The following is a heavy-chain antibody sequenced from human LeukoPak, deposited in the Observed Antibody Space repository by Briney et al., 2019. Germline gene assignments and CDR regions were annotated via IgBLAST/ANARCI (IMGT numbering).Heavy chain of an antibody. Sequence: TSETLSLTCTVSGGSISSYYWSWIRQPAGKGLEWIGRIYTSGSTNYNPSLKSRVTMSVDTSKNQFSLKLSSVTAADTAVYYCARGVWFGELSYFDYWGQGTLVTVSS. CDR2: IYTSGST. D-gene: IGHD3-10*01. CDR3: ARGVWFGELSYFDY. CDR1: GGSISSYY. V-gene: IGHV4-4*07. J-gene: IGHJ4*02.